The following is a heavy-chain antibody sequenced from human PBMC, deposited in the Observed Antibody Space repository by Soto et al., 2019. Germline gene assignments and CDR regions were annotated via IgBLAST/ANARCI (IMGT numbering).Heavy chain of an antibody. D-gene: IGHD6-19*01. J-gene: IGHJ5*02. CDR2: IIPIFGTA. V-gene: IGHV1-69*13. Sequence: SVKVSCKASGGTFSSYAISRVRQAPGQGLEWMGGIIPIFGTANYAQKFQGRVTITADESTSTAYMELSSLRSEDTAVYYCARDHSSGRPLDWFDPWGQGTLVTVSS. CDR3: ARDHSSGRPLDWFDP. CDR1: GGTFSSYA.